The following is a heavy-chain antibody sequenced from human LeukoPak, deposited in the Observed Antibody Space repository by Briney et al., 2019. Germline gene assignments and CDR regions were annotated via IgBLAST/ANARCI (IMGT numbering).Heavy chain of an antibody. V-gene: IGHV3-48*03. CDR2: ISGSGTVT. CDR3: ARDGTPSYSTGWVYMDV. J-gene: IGHJ6*04. Sequence: QSGGSLRLSCAASGFTFSSYEMNWVRQAPGKGLEWISYISGSGTVTHYADSVEGRFTISRDNTKNSLYLQMNSLRGEDTAVYYCARDGTPSYSTGWVYMDVWGKGTTVTISS. D-gene: IGHD6-25*01. CDR1: GFTFSSYE.